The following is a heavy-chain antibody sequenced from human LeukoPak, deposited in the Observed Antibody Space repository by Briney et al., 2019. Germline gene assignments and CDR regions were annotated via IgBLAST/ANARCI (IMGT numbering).Heavy chain of an antibody. J-gene: IGHJ4*02. Sequence: GGSLRLSCAASGFTFSSYWMHWVRQAPGKGLVWVSRINSDGSSTSYADSVKGRFTISRDNSKNTLYLQMNSLRAEDTAVYYCAKMQGSGWYGGDYWGQGTLVTVSS. D-gene: IGHD6-19*01. CDR3: AKMQGSGWYGGDY. CDR2: INSDGSST. V-gene: IGHV3-74*01. CDR1: GFTFSSYW.